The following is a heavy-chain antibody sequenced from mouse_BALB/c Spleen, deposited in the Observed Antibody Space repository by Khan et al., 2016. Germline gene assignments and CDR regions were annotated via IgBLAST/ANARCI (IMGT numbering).Heavy chain of an antibody. CDR2: IWAGGST. CDR1: GFSLTSYG. CDR3: ARESFMITYSLDY. Sequence: QVQLKESGPGLVAPSQSLSITCTVSGFSLTSYGVHWVRQPPGKGLEWLGVIWAGGSTNYNSALMSRLSISKDNSKSHVLLKMNSLQTDDTAMCYCARESFMITYSLDYWGQGTTRT. V-gene: IGHV2-9*02. J-gene: IGHJ2*01. D-gene: IGHD2-4*01.